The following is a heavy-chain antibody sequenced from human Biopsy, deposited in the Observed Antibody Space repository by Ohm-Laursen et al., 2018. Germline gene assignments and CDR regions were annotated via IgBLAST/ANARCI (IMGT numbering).Heavy chain of an antibody. CDR1: SYTFTDYN. CDR2: IYPNNGAT. D-gene: IGHD3/OR15-3a*01. J-gene: IGHJ4*02. V-gene: IGHV1-2*02. CDR3: ARDLVDWTVPS. Sequence: ASVKVSCKASSYTFTDYNIHWVRQAPGQGLEWMGSIYPNNGATKNAQKFQGRVTMTRDTSINTAFTELKSLRSDDTAVYYCARDLVDWTVPSWGQGTLVIVSS.